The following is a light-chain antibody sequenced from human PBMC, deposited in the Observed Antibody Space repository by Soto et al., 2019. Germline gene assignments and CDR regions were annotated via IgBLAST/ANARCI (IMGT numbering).Light chain of an antibody. CDR2: GAS. J-gene: IGKJ4*01. Sequence: EIVLTQSPGTLSLSPGERATLSCRASQSVGSSYLSWYQQKPGQAPRLLIYGASSRATGIPDRFSGTGSGTDVTLTISRLEPEDSAVYYCQQYGTSPPLTFGGGTKVEIK. CDR3: QQYGTSPPLT. V-gene: IGKV3-20*01. CDR1: QSVGSSY.